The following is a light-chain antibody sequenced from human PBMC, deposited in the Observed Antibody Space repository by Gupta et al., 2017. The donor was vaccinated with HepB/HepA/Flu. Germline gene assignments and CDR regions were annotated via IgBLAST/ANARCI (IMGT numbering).Light chain of an antibody. V-gene: IGKV3-20*01. CDR3: QQYGSSPRT. J-gene: IGKJ1*01. CDR1: QSFSSRY. CDR2: GAS. Sequence: IVLTQSPGTLSLSPGERATLSCRASQSFSSRYLAWYQQKPGQAPRLLIYGASTRAAGIPDRFIGSGSGTDFTLTISRLGPEDFAVYYCQQYGSSPRTFGQGTKVEIK.